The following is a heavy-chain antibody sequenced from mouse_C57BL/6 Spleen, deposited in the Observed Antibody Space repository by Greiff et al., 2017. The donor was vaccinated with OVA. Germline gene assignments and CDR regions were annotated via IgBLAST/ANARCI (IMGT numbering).Heavy chain of an antibody. D-gene: IGHD3-2*02. CDR2: IYPSDSET. V-gene: IGHV1-61*01. CDR3: ARQLRLRAMDY. CDR1: GYTFTSYW. Sequence: QVQLQQPGAELVRPGSSVKLSCKASGYTFTSYWMDWVKQRPGQGLEWIGNIYPSDSETHYNQKFKDKATLTVDKSSSTAYMQLSSLTSEDSAVYYCARQLRLRAMDYWGQGTSVTVSS. J-gene: IGHJ4*01.